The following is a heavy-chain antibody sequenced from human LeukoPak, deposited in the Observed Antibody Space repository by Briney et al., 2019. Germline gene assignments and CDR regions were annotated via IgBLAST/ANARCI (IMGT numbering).Heavy chain of an antibody. CDR1: GGSFSGYY. CDR2: INHSGST. J-gene: IGHJ4*02. Sequence: SETLSLTCAVYGGSFSGYYWSWIRQPPGKGLEWIGEINHSGSTNYNPSLKSRVTISADTSKNQFSLKLSSVTAADTAVYYCARGRIQLWLRYYFDYWGQGTLVTVSS. CDR3: ARGRIQLWLRYYFDY. D-gene: IGHD5-18*01. V-gene: IGHV4-34*01.